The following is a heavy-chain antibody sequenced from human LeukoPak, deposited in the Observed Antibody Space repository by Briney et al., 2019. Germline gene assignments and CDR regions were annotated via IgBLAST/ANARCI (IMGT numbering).Heavy chain of an antibody. CDR3: ARHGWDYPSGTYYTFDP. J-gene: IGHJ5*02. Sequence: SETLSLTCTVSGDSISSSRYYWGWIRQHPGKGLEWIGSVSYSGSPYYNPSLKSRVTTSVDTSKNQFSLRLSSVTATDTAMYYCARHGWDYPSGTYYTFDPCGQGTLVTVSS. D-gene: IGHD3-10*01. V-gene: IGHV4-39*01. CDR2: VSYSGSP. CDR1: GDSISSSRYY.